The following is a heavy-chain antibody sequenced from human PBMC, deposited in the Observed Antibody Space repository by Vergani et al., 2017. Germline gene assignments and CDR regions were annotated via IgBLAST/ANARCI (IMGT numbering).Heavy chain of an antibody. CDR2: IYYSGST. V-gene: IGHV4-39*01. CDR3: AIPPVGYGGNSGY. J-gene: IGHJ4*02. D-gene: IGHD4-23*01. Sequence: QLQLQESGPGLVKPSETLSLTCTVSGGSISSRSYYWGWIRQPPGKGLEWIGSIYYSGSTYYNPSLKSRVTISVDTSKNQFSLKLSSVTAADTAVYYCAIPPVGYGGNSGYWGQGTLVTVSS. CDR1: GGSISSRSYY.